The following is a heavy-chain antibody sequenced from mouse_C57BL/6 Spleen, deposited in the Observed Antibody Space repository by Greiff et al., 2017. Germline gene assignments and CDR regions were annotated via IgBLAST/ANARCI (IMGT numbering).Heavy chain of an antibody. D-gene: IGHD2-4*01. J-gene: IGHJ2*01. CDR3: ARYDYGGDDFED. Sequence: QVQLQQPGAELVKPGASVKLSCKASGYTFTSYWMHWVKQSPGRGLEWVGSIDPNSGGTKYNEKFKSKDSLTVDKPSSTAYRQLSRLTSEDSAVYNCARYDYGGDDFEDWGKGTTLTVSS. V-gene: IGHV1-72*01. CDR2: IDPNSGGT. CDR1: GYTFTSYW.